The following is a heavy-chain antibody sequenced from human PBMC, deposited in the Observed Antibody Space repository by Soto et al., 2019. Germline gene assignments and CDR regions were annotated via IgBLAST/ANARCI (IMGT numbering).Heavy chain of an antibody. CDR3: ARTRFEAGAFWYFDL. Sequence: QVQLAQSGAEVKKPGSSAKVSCKASGGSFNSYTVSWVRQAPGQGLEWMGGIIPIFGTTNSAQRFQGRVIITADTSTSSVYMEMSSLRSDDTAVYYCARTRFEAGAFWYFDLWGRGTLVTVSS. V-gene: IGHV1-69*06. D-gene: IGHD3-10*01. CDR1: GGSFNSYT. CDR2: IIPIFGTT. J-gene: IGHJ2*01.